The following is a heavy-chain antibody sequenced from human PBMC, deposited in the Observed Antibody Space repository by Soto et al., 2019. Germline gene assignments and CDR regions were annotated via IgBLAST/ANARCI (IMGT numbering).Heavy chain of an antibody. D-gene: IGHD2-2*01. V-gene: IGHV4-59*08. CDR3: ARTYCSSPNCYDFFDY. Sequence: SETLSLTCTVSGGSISSYYWGWIRQPPGKGLEWIGYIYYSGSTNYNPSLKSRVTISVDTSKNQFSLKLSSVTAADTAVYYCARTYCSSPNCYDFFDYWGQGTLVTVSS. CDR1: GGSISSYY. CDR2: IYYSGST. J-gene: IGHJ4*02.